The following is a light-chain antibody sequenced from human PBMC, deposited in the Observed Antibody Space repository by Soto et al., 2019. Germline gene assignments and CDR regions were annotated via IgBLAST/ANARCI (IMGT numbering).Light chain of an antibody. CDR3: NSYRTVSTYV. J-gene: IGLJ1*01. CDR2: DVG. CDR1: SSDIGGYNF. V-gene: IGLV2-14*01. Sequence: QSVLTQPASVSGSPGQSITIASTGTSSDIGGYNFVSWYQQHPGKAPKLLIYDVGNRPSGVSNRFSGSKSGNTASLTISGLQAEDEAHYYCNSYRTVSTYVFGTGTKVTVL.